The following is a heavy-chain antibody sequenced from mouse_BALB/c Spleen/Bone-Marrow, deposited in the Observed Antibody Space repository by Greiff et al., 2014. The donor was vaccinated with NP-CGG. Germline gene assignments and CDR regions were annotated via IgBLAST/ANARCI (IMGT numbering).Heavy chain of an antibody. J-gene: IGHJ3*01. CDR1: GSNIKDTY. V-gene: IGHV14-3*02. Sequence: VQLQQSGAELVKPGASVKLSCTASGSNIKDTYMHWVKQRPEQGLEWIGRIDPANGNTKYDPKFQGKATITADTSSNTAYLQLSSLTSEDTAVYYCARRGDGYYAWFAYWGQGTLVTVSA. D-gene: IGHD2-3*01. CDR3: ARRGDGYYAWFAY. CDR2: IDPANGNT.